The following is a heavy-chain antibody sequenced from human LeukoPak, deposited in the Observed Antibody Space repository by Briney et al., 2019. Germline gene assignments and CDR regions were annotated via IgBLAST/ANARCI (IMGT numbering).Heavy chain of an antibody. Sequence: GGSLRLSCAASGFTFSSYSMNWVRQAPGKGLEWVSSISSSSSYIYYADSVKGRFTISRDNAKNSLYLQMNSLRVEDTAVYYCARERNNRNIEGSWYDPWGHGTLVTVSS. CDR1: GFTFSSYS. CDR2: ISSSSSYI. J-gene: IGHJ5*02. V-gene: IGHV3-21*01. D-gene: IGHD1-14*01. CDR3: ARERNNRNIEGSWYDP.